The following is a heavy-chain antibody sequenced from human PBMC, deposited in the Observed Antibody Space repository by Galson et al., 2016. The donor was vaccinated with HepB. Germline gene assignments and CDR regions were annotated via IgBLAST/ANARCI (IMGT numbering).Heavy chain of an antibody. CDR2: IDWDDDK. CDR3: ARIPGWDNSFDY. CDR1: GFSLGTDGMR. J-gene: IGHJ4*02. V-gene: IGHV2-70*04. D-gene: IGHD1-26*01. Sequence: PALVKPTQTLTLTCTFSGFSLGTDGMRVSWIRQPPGKALEWLARIDWDDDKFYNTSLKTRLTVSKDTSKNQVVLIMTNVDPVDTATYYCARIPGWDNSFDYWGQGILVTVSS.